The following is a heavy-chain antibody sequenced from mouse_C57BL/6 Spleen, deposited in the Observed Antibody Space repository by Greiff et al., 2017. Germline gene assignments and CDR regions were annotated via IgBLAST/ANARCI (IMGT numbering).Heavy chain of an antibody. V-gene: IGHV1-80*01. CDR2: IYPGDGDT. J-gene: IGHJ3*01. Sequence: QVQLQQSGAELVKPGASVKISCKASGYAFSSYWMNWVQQSPGKGLEWIGQIYPGDGDTNYNGKFKGKATLTADKSYSTAYMQLSSLTSEDSAVYFCARDGGFAYWGQGTLVTVSA. CDR1: GYAFSSYW. D-gene: IGHD2-3*01. CDR3: ARDGGFAY.